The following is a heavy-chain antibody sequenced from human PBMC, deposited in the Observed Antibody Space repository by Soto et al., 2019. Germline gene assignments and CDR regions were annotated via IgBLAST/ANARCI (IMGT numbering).Heavy chain of an antibody. CDR2: IMPAFATP. Sequence: QVQLMQSGAEVKKPGSSVKVSCKASGGTFSTSAISWVRQAPGEGLEWVGGIMPAFATPDYAQKFQGRVTISADESTTTAYLELTILTTDDTAVYYCARDKDRQQLGGNYYLIVDVWCQGTAITVSS. CDR3: ARDKDRQQLGGNYYLIVDV. J-gene: IGHJ6*02. D-gene: IGHD4-4*01. V-gene: IGHV1-69*12. CDR1: GGTFSTSA.